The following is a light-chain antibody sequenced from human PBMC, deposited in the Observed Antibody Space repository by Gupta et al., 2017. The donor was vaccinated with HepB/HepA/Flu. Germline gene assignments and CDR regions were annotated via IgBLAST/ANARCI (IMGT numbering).Light chain of an antibody. J-gene: IGLJ3*02. CDR3: GTWDSSLSDVV. Sequence: QSVLTQPPSVSPAPGQKVTISCSGSSSNIGINSVSCYQQFPGTAPKLLIYENYNRPSGIPDRFSGSKSGSSATLGITGLQTGDEADYYCGTWDSSLSDVVFGGGTKLTVL. CDR1: SSNIGINS. V-gene: IGLV1-51*02. CDR2: ENY.